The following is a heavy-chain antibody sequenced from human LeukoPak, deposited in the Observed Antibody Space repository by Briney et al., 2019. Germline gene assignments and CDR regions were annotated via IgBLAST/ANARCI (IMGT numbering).Heavy chain of an antibody. D-gene: IGHD3-10*01. V-gene: IGHV4-39*07. Sequence: SETLSLTCTVSGGSISSSSYYWGWIRQPPGKGLEWIGSIYYSGSTYYNPSLKSRVTISVDTSKNQFSLKLSSVTAADTAVYYCARSTYYYGSGGYYYPLYYYYYYMDVWGKGTTVTISS. CDR2: IYYSGST. J-gene: IGHJ6*03. CDR3: ARSTYYYGSGGYYYPLYYYYYYMDV. CDR1: GGSISSSSYY.